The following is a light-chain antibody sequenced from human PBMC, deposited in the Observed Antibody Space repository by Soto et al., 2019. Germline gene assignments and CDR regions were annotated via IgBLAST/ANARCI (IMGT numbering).Light chain of an antibody. CDR1: QSVSSSY. J-gene: IGKJ1*01. CDR2: GAS. Sequence: EIVLTQSPGTLSLSPGERATLSCRASQSVSSSYLAWYQQKPGQAPRLLIYGASSRATGIPDRFSGSGSGTDFTLPISRLEAEDFAVYYCQQYGSSPWTFGQGTQVEIK. CDR3: QQYGSSPWT. V-gene: IGKV3-20*01.